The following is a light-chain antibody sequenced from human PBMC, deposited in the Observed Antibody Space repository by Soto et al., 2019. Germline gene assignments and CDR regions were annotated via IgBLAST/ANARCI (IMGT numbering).Light chain of an antibody. CDR1: QSVLYGSKNKNY. Sequence: DIVMTQSPDSLAVSLGERATINCKSSQSVLYGSKNKNYLAWYQQKPGQPPKLLIYWASTRESGVPDRFSGSGSGTDFTLTISSLQAEDVAVYYCQQRSNWPPYTFGQGTKLEIK. V-gene: IGKV4-1*01. CDR2: WAS. J-gene: IGKJ2*01. CDR3: QQRSNWPPYT.